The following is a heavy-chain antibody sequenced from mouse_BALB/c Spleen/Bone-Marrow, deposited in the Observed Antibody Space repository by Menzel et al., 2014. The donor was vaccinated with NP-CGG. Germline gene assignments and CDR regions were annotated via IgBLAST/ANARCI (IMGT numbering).Heavy chain of an antibody. CDR1: GFTFSSYY. J-gene: IGHJ1*01. D-gene: IGHD4-1*01. CDR2: INSNGGSS. CDR3: ATHGKMEATPGYCDV. Sequence: DVKLVESGGGLVNLGGSLKPSCAASGFTFSSYYMSWVRQTPEKRLELVAAINSNGGSSYYPDTVMGRFTISRDNAKNTLYLQMSSRKSEDTTLYNCATHGKMEATPGYCDVRGARTTVTGSS. V-gene: IGHV5-6-2*01.